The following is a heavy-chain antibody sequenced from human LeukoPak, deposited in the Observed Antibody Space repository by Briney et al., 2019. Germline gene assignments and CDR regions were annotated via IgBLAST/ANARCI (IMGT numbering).Heavy chain of an antibody. J-gene: IGHJ4*02. Sequence: SETLSLTCAVYGGSFSGYYWSWIRQPPGKGLEWIGEINHSGSTNYNPFLKSRVTISVDTSKNQFSLKLSSVTAADTAVYYCASLYVPDFDYWGQGTLVTVSP. CDR1: GGSFSGYY. V-gene: IGHV4-34*01. CDR2: INHSGST. CDR3: ASLYVPDFDY. D-gene: IGHD3-16*01.